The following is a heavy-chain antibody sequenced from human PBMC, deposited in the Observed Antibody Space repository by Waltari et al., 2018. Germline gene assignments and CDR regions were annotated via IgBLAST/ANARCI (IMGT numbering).Heavy chain of an antibody. CDR3: ARGGYPIDY. CDR1: GLTVSSYR. J-gene: IGHJ4*02. D-gene: IGHD3-22*01. Sequence: EVQLVESGGGLVKPGGSLRLSCAASGLTVSSYRMNWVRQAPGNGLEWVSSSSSSSSYIYYADSVNGRFSISRDNAKNSLYLQMNSLRAEDTAVYYCARGGYPIDYWGQGTLVTVSS. V-gene: IGHV3-21*01. CDR2: SSSSSSYI.